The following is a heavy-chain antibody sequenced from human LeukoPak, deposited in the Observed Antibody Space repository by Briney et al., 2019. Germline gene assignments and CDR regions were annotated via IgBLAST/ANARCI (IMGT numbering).Heavy chain of an antibody. J-gene: IGHJ4*02. Sequence: SQTLSLTCALSGDSFSSNSAAWNWIRQSPSRGLEWLVRTYYRSNLYNDYAVSVKSRITINPDTSKNQFSLQLNSVTPEDTAVYYCARGTAAGSLLFDYWGQGTLVTVSS. CDR3: ARGTAAGSLLFDY. CDR1: GDSFSSNSAA. D-gene: IGHD6-13*01. CDR2: TYYRSNLYN. V-gene: IGHV6-1*01.